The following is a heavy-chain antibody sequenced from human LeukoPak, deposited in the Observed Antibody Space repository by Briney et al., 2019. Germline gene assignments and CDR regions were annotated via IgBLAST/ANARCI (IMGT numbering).Heavy chain of an antibody. D-gene: IGHD2-2*01. CDR1: GGTFSSYA. Sequence: ASVKVSCKASGGTFSSYAISWVRQAPGQGLEWMGWINPNSGGTNYAQKFQGRVTMTRGTSISTAYMELSRLRSDDTAVYYCASAEYCSSTSCSNYYYYGMDVWGQGTTVTVSS. J-gene: IGHJ6*02. V-gene: IGHV1-2*02. CDR2: INPNSGGT. CDR3: ASAEYCSSTSCSNYYYYGMDV.